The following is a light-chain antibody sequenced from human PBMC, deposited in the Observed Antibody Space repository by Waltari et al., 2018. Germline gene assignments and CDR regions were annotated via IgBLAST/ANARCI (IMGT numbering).Light chain of an antibody. V-gene: IGKV3-20*01. CDR3: QQSGTSPYT. CDR2: GAS. J-gene: IGKJ2*01. Sequence: EIVLTQSPGTLSLSPGEVATLSCRASQSVSSSYLAWFQQKPGQAPRLLIYGASSRATGIPDRFIGSGSGTDFTLTITRLEPEDFAVYYCQQSGTSPYTFGQGTKLEIK. CDR1: QSVSSSY.